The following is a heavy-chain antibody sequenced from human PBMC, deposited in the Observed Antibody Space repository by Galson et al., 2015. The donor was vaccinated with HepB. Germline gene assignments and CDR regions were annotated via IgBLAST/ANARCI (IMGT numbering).Heavy chain of an antibody. CDR3: ARDSGLLGEMATKIVDWFDP. V-gene: IGHV1-69*13. Sequence: SVKVSCKASGGTFSSYAISWVRQAPGQGLEWMGGIIPIFGIANYAQKFQGRVTITADESTSTAYMELSSLRSEDTAVYYCARDSGLLGEMATKIVDWFDPWGQGTLVTVSS. D-gene: IGHD5-24*01. J-gene: IGHJ5*02. CDR2: IIPIFGIA. CDR1: GGTFSSYA.